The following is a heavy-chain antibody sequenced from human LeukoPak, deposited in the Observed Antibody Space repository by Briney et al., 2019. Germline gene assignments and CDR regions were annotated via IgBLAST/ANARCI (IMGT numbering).Heavy chain of an antibody. V-gene: IGHV3-21*01. CDR2: ISSSSSYI. J-gene: IGHJ5*02. D-gene: IGHD4-17*01. CDR1: GFTFSSYS. CDR3: ARDRRAMTTVTGGFDP. Sequence: GGSLRLSCAASGFTFSSYSMNWVRQAPGKGLERVPSISSSSSYIYYADSVKGRFTISRDNAKNSLYLQMNSLRAEDTAVYYCARDRRAMTTVTGGFDPWGQGTLVTVSS.